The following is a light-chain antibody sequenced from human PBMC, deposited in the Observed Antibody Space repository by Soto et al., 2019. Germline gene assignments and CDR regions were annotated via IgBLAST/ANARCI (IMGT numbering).Light chain of an antibody. CDR3: VQRTTWPWT. J-gene: IGKJ1*01. Sequence: EIVLTQSPGTLSLSPGERATLSCRASQSVSVHLAWYQQKPGQAPRLLIYVASNRATGIPARFRGSGSGTDFTLTISSLEPEDFAVYHCVQRTTWPWTCGQGSKVEIK. CDR1: QSVSVH. CDR2: VAS. V-gene: IGKV3-11*01.